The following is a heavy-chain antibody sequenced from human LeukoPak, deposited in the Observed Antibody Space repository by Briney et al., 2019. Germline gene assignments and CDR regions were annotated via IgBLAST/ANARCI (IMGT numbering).Heavy chain of an antibody. Sequence: GGSLRLSCAASGFTFSSYEMNWVRQAPGKGLEWVSGINWNGGSTGYADSVKGRFTISRDNAKNSLYLQMNSLRAEDTALYYCARVPFTKITHPYYYYYMDVWGKGTTVTVSS. J-gene: IGHJ6*03. CDR2: INWNGGST. D-gene: IGHD1-14*01. CDR3: ARVPFTKITHPYYYYYMDV. CDR1: GFTFSSYE. V-gene: IGHV3-20*04.